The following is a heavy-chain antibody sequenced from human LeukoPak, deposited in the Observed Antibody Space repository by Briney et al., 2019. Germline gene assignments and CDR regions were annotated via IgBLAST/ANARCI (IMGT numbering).Heavy chain of an antibody. CDR2: ISYGGSNK. CDR3: AKASIKQQLVYYYYYGMDV. J-gene: IGHJ6*02. Sequence: PGGSLRLSCAASGFTFSSYGMHWVRQAPGKGLEWVAVISYGGSNKYYADSVKGRFTISRDDSKNTLYLQMNSLRAEDTAVYYCAKASIKQQLVYYYYYGMDVWGQGTTVTVSS. CDR1: GFTFSSYG. V-gene: IGHV3-30*18. D-gene: IGHD6-13*01.